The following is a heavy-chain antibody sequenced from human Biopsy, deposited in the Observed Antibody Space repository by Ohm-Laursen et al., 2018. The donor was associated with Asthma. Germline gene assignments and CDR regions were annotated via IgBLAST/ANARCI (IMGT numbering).Heavy chain of an antibody. V-gene: IGHV1-69*13. CDR3: ARGGSYSSRRYYFDY. CDR2: LIPVLGTP. J-gene: IGHJ4*02. Sequence: AASVKVSCKASGGTFSSNSINWVRQAPGQGLEWMGGLIPVLGTPDHAQMFEGRVTITADESTSTAYMELSSLRSEDTAVYYCARGGSYSSRRYYFDYWGQGTLVTVSS. D-gene: IGHD1-26*01. CDR1: GGTFSSNS.